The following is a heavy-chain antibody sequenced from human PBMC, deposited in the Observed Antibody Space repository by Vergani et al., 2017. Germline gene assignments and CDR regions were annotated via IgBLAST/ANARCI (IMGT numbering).Heavy chain of an antibody. CDR2: INPNSGGT. J-gene: IGHJ5*02. D-gene: IGHD3-22*01. CDR1: GYTFTGYY. Sequence: QVQLVHSGAEVKKPGASVKVSCKASGYTFTGYYMHWVRQAPGKGREWMGWINPNSGGTNYAQKFQGRVTMTRDTSISTAYMELSRLRSDETAVYYCARAMIVVGNWFDPWGQGTLVTVSS. V-gene: IGHV1-2*02. CDR3: ARAMIVVGNWFDP.